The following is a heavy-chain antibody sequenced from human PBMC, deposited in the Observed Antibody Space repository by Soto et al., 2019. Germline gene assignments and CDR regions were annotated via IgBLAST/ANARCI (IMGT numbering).Heavy chain of an antibody. CDR3: AKDPGSTAMVLQLDY. V-gene: IGHV3-30*18. CDR2: ISYDGSNK. J-gene: IGHJ4*02. CDR1: GFTFSSYG. Sequence: GGSLRLSCAASGFTFSSYGMHWVRQAPGKGLEWVAVISYDGSNKYYADSVKGRFTISRDNSKNTLYLQMNSLRAEDTAVYYCAKDPGSTAMVLQLDYWGQGTLVTVSS. D-gene: IGHD5-18*01.